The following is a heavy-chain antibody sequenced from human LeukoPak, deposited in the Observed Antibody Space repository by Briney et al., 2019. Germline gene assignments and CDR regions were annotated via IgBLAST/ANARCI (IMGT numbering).Heavy chain of an antibody. J-gene: IGHJ4*02. CDR1: GFSVSSNY. V-gene: IGHV3-23*01. D-gene: IGHD1-26*01. CDR2: ISGSGGSR. Sequence: GGSLRLSCAASGFSVSSNYMSWVRQAPGTGLEWVSGISGSGGSRYYADTVGRFSISRDNSNNTLYLQLTSLRADDTAVYYCAKEGRGMGAATMDYWGQGTLVTVSS. CDR3: AKEGRGMGAATMDY.